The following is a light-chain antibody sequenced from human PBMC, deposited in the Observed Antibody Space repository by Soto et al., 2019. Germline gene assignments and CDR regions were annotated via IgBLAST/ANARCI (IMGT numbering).Light chain of an antibody. CDR2: GAS. CDR3: QQYNNWWT. V-gene: IGKV3-15*01. J-gene: IGKJ1*01. Sequence: EIVMTQSPATLSVSPGERATLSCRASQSVSSNLAWYQQKPGQAPRLLIYGASTRATGIPARFSGSGSGTEFTLTISSLQSEDFAVDYCQQYNNWWTFGHGTKVEIK. CDR1: QSVSSN.